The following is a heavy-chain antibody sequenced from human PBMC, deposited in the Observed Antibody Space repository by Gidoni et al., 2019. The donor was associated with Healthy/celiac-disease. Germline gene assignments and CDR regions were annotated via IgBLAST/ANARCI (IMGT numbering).Heavy chain of an antibody. CDR1: GCTFSSHA. J-gene: IGHJ6*02. CDR3: AREDYGDYRGNYYYGMDV. Sequence: QVQLVQSGAEVKKPGSSVTVSCKASGCTFSSHAISWWRQAPGQGLEWMGGSIPMFGTANYAQKFQGRVTITADKSTSTAYMELSSLRSEDTAVYYCAREDYGDYRGNYYYGMDVWGQGTTVTVSS. D-gene: IGHD4-17*01. V-gene: IGHV1-69*06. CDR2: SIPMFGTA.